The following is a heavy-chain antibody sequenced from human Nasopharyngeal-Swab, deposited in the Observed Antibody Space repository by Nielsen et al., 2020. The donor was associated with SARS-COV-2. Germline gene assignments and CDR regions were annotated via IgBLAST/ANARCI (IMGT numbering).Heavy chain of an antibody. CDR1: GFTFSSYS. CDR2: ISSSSSYI. CDR3: ARDHSVAGTDY. J-gene: IGHJ4*02. Sequence: GGSLRLSCAASGFTFSSYSMNWVRQAPGKGLEWVSSISSSSSYIYYADSVKGRFTISRDNAKNSLYLQMNSLRAEDTAVYYCARDHSVAGTDYGGQGTLVTVSS. V-gene: IGHV3-21*01. D-gene: IGHD6-19*01.